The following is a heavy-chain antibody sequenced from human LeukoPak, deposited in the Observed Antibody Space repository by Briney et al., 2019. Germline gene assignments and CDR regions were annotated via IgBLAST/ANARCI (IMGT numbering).Heavy chain of an antibody. V-gene: IGHV1-69*05. CDR1: GGTFSSYA. CDR2: IIPIFGTA. D-gene: IGHD3-22*01. CDR3: ARSSPTYYFDSSGYYYGDY. J-gene: IGHJ4*02. Sequence: SVKVSCKASGGTFSSYAISWVRQAPGQGLEWMGGIIPIFGTANYAQKFQGRVTITTDESTSTAYMELSSLRSEDTAVYYCARSSPTYYFDSSGYYYGDYWGQGTLVIVSS.